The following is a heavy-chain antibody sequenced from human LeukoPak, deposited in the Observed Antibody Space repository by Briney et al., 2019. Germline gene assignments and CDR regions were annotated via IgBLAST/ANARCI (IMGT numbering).Heavy chain of an antibody. CDR1: GGSISSSSYY. CDR3: ARAKNGSGSTLFDY. Sequence: SETLSLTCTVSGGSISSSSYYWGWIRQPPGKGLEWIGEINHSGSTNYNPSLKSRVTISVDTSKNQFSLKLSSVTAADTAVYYCARAKNGSGSTLFDYWGQGTLVTVSS. D-gene: IGHD3-10*01. CDR2: INHSGST. J-gene: IGHJ4*02. V-gene: IGHV4-39*07.